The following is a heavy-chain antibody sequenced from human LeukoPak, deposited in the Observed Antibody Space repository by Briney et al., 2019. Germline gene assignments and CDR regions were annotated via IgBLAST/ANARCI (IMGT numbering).Heavy chain of an antibody. Sequence: PSETLSLTYTVSGGSISSGDYYWRWIRQPPGKGLEWIGYIYYSGSTYYNPSLKSRVTISVDTSKNQFSLKLSSVTAADTAVYYRARHKGDYYDSSGYYLATNFDYWGQGTLVTVSS. CDR3: ARHKGDYYDSSGYYLATNFDY. J-gene: IGHJ4*02. V-gene: IGHV4-30-4*01. CDR2: IYYSGST. D-gene: IGHD3-22*01. CDR1: GGSISSGDYY.